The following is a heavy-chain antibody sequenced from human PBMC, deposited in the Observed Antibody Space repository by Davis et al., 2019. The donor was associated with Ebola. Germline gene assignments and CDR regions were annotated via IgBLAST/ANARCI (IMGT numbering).Heavy chain of an antibody. Sequence: SVKVSCKASGGTFSSYAISWVRQAPGQGLEWMGGIIPIFGTANYAQKFQGRVTITADESTSTAYMELSSLRSEDTAVYYCASQYYYGSGSYYPSAHWGQGTLVTVSS. V-gene: IGHV1-69*13. J-gene: IGHJ4*02. CDR1: GGTFSSYA. D-gene: IGHD3-10*01. CDR3: ASQYYYGSGSYYPSAH. CDR2: IIPIFGTA.